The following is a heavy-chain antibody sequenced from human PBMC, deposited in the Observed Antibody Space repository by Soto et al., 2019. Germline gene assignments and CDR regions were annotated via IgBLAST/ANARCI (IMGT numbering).Heavy chain of an antibody. CDR1: GGSISGYY. CDR3: ARDRGSFCSGGSCYSRGLDV. V-gene: IGHV4-59*01. D-gene: IGHD2-15*01. Sequence: QVQLQESGPGLVRPSETLSLTCTVSGGSISGYYWSWIRQPPGKGLEWIGYMYYSGSTNYSPSLKSRVTISVDTSTNQFYLKVSSAPAADTAVYYCARDRGSFCSGGSCYSRGLDVWGQGTTVTVSS. J-gene: IGHJ6*02. CDR2: MYYSGST.